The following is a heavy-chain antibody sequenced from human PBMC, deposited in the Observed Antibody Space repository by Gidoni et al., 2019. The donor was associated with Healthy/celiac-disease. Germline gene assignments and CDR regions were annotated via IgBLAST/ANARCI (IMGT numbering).Heavy chain of an antibody. CDR3: ARHVLLWFGDLRHSWYFDL. CDR2: MKQGGSEK. J-gene: IGHJ2*01. Sequence: DVQLVASGGGLVHPGGSLSLVCASSAFTFSSYCMSWVRQASGKGQEWVAKMKQGGSEKCYVESVKGRFTISRDNAKNSLYLQMNSLRAEDTAVYYCARHVLLWFGDLRHSWYFDLWGRGTLVTVSS. CDR1: AFTFSSYC. D-gene: IGHD3-10*01. V-gene: IGHV3-7*01.